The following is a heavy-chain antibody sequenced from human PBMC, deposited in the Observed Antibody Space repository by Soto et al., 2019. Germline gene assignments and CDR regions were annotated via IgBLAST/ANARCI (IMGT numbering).Heavy chain of an antibody. V-gene: IGHV4-38-2*01. CDR2: IYYYGST. CDR3: AGRFCGGDCYSGPYFDY. D-gene: IGHD2-21*02. J-gene: IGHJ4*02. Sequence: PSETLSLTCGVSGYSLSSGYYWGWIRQPPGKGLEWIGSIYYYGSTFYNPSLKSRVTVSVDTSKNRFSLTLSSVTAADTAVYYCAGRFCGGDCYSGPYFDYWGQGTLVTVSS. CDR1: GYSLSSGYY.